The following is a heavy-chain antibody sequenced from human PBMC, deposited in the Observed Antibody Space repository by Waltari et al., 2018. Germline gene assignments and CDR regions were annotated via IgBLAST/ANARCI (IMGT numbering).Heavy chain of an antibody. CDR1: GYSISSGYY. CDR2: IYHSGST. D-gene: IGHD1-26*01. Sequence: QVQLQESGPGLVKPSETLSLTCTVSGYSISSGYYWGWIRQPPGKGLEWIGSIYHSGSTYYNPSLKSRGTISVDTSKNQFALQLSSVTAADTAVYYCARDSLGGSVDYWGQGTLVTVSS. J-gene: IGHJ4*02. V-gene: IGHV4-38-2*02. CDR3: ARDSLGGSVDY.